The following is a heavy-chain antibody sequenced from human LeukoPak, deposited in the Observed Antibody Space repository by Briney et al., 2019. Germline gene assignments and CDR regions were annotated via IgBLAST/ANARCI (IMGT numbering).Heavy chain of an antibody. J-gene: IGHJ5*02. CDR2: IYYSGST. CDR1: GGSISSYY. D-gene: IGHD3-22*01. V-gene: IGHV4-59*01. CDR3: ARDSGYYDSSGYFLGWFDP. Sequence: PSETLSLTCTVSGGSISSYYWSWIRQPPGKGLEWIGYIYYSGSTNYNPSLKSRVPISVDTSKTQFSLKLSSVTAADTAVYYCARDSGYYDSSGYFLGWFDPWGQGTLVTVSS.